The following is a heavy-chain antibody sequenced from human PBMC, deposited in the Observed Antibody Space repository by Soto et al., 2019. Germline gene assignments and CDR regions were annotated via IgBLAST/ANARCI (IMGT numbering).Heavy chain of an antibody. CDR2: IDWDDDK. CDR3: ARERIAVAGEIDY. CDR1: GFSLSASGMC. V-gene: IGHV2-70*11. D-gene: IGHD6-19*01. J-gene: IGHJ4*02. Sequence: SGPTLVNPTPTLTLTCTFSGFSLSASGMCVSWIRQPPGKALEWLARIDWDDDKYYSTSLKTRLTISKDTSKNQVVLTMTKMNPVDTATYYCARERIAVAGEIDYWGQGTLVTVSS.